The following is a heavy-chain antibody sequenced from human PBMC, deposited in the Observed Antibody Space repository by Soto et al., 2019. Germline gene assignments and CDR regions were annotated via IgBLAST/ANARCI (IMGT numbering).Heavy chain of an antibody. D-gene: IGHD6-13*01. CDR3: VREEQQLEQRMDY. J-gene: IGHJ4*02. CDR1: GFTFSSYG. V-gene: IGHV3-33*01. CDR2: IWYDGSNK. Sequence: QVQLVESGGGVVQPGRSLRLSCAASGFTFSSYGMHWVRQAPGKGLEWVAVIWYDGSNKNYADSVKGRFTISRDNSKNTLYLQMNSLRAEDTAVYFCVREEQQLEQRMDYWGQGTLFTVSS.